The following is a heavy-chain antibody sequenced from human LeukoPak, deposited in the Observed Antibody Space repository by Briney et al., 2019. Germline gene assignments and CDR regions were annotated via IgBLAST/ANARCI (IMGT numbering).Heavy chain of an antibody. CDR2: IKQDGSEK. D-gene: IGHD5-12*01. V-gene: IGHV3-7*04. J-gene: IGHJ4*02. CDR1: GFTFSSYW. CDR3: TRGYVGIDY. Sequence: PGGSLRLSCAASGFTFSSYWMTWVRQAPGKGLEWVANIKQDGSEKYYVDSVKGRFTISRDNAKNTLFLQMNSLRAEDTAVYYCTRGYVGIDYWGQGTLVTVSS.